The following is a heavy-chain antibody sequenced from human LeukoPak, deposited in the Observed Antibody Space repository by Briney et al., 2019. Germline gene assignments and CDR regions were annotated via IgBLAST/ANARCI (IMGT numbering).Heavy chain of an antibody. Sequence: SETLSLTCTVSGGSISGYYWSWIRQPLGKGLEWIGNIYYRGSTNYNPSLMSRASISVDTSKNQFSLKLDSLTAADTAVYYCARHFGDNYYGSGSYYNAYFQHWGQGTLVTVSS. J-gene: IGHJ1*01. CDR3: ARHFGDNYYGSGSYYNAYFQH. CDR1: GGSISGYY. V-gene: IGHV4-59*01. D-gene: IGHD3-10*01. CDR2: IYYRGST.